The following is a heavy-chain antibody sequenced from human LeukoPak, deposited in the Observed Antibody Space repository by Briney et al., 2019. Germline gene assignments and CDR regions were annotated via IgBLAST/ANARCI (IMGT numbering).Heavy chain of an antibody. D-gene: IGHD3-9*01. J-gene: IGHJ2*01. Sequence: AGRSLRLSCAASGFTFSSYGMNWVRQAPGKGLEWVAVIWDDGSNKYYADSVKGRFTISRDNSKNTLYLQMNSLRAEDTAVYYCARDQNDILTGDGWYFDLWGRGTLVTVSS. CDR1: GFTFSSYG. CDR2: IWDDGSNK. V-gene: IGHV3-33*01. CDR3: ARDQNDILTGDGWYFDL.